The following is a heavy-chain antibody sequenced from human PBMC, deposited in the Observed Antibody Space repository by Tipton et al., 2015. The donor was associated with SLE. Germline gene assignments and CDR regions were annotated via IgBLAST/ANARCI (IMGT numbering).Heavy chain of an antibody. Sequence: SLRLSCAVFGFTFSRYAMHWVRQAPGKGLEWVALISFDGDRKYYADSVMGRFTVSRDNSKNTLYLQMNSLRADDTAVYYCARQLELRYCGRDCSPFGYWGQVTLLSVSS. CDR2: ISFDGDRK. D-gene: IGHD2-21*01. CDR1: GFTFSRYA. V-gene: IGHV3-30*04. CDR3: ARQLELRYCGRDCSPFGY. J-gene: IGHJ4*02.